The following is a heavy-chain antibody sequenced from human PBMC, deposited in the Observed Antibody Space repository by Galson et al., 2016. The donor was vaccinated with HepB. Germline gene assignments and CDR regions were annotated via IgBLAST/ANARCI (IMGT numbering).Heavy chain of an antibody. V-gene: IGHV3-64D*06. CDR2: INLIGDII. Sequence: SLRLSCAASGFAFSSNTMHWVRQAPGKGLEYVSTINLIGDIITYLDSVQGRFTISRDNSKNTLYLHMNSLRPEDTAVYYCVKVVLESIDYWGQGTLVTVPS. J-gene: IGHJ4*02. CDR1: GFAFSSNT. CDR3: VKVVLESIDY. D-gene: IGHD3-3*02.